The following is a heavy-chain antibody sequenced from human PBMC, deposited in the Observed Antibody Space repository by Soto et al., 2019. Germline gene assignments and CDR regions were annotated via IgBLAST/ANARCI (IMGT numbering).Heavy chain of an antibody. V-gene: IGHV3-23*01. Sequence: EVQLLESGGGLEQPGGSLRLSCVASGFTFSNYAMNWIRQAPGKGLEWVSSISGSDDRTFFADSVKGRFTISRDNSKDKVFLQMNNLRGEDTALYYCTKGGRGIDIFFDSWGQGTLVSVSS. CDR3: TKGGRGIDIFFDS. D-gene: IGHD3-9*01. CDR1: GFTFSNYA. CDR2: ISGSDDRT. J-gene: IGHJ4*02.